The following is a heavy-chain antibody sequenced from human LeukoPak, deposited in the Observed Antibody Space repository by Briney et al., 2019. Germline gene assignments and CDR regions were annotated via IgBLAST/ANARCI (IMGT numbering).Heavy chain of an antibody. CDR2: IGSVTTYI. V-gene: IGHV3-21*01. CDR1: GFTFSDYT. J-gene: IGHJ4*02. Sequence: GGSLRLSCAASGFTFSDYTMNWVRQAPGKGLEWVSSIGSVTTYIYYADSVKGRFTISRDNAKNSLSLQMNSLRAEDTAVYYCARAIAVAGPYYFDYWGQGTLVSVSS. D-gene: IGHD6-19*01. CDR3: ARAIAVAGPYYFDY.